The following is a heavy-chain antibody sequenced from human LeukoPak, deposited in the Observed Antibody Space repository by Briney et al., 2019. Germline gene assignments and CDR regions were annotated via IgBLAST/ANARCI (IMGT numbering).Heavy chain of an antibody. D-gene: IGHD1-26*01. J-gene: IGHJ4*02. CDR2: ISDDGSNK. Sequence: SGGSLRLSCAASGFTFSTYGMHWVRQAPGKGLEWVAVISDDGSNKYYADSVKGRFTISRDNSKNTLYLQMNSLRAEDTAVYYCARDESYLIDYWGQGTLVTVSS. CDR3: ARDESYLIDY. CDR1: GFTFSTYG. V-gene: IGHV3-30*03.